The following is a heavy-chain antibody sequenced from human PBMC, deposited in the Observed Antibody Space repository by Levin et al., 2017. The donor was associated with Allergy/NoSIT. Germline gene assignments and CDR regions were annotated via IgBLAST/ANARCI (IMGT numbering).Heavy chain of an antibody. D-gene: IGHD2-21*02. CDR1: GFTFTDYG. Sequence: SLKISCAASGFTFTDYGMHWVRQAPAKGLEWVALIWYDGDDKYYTDSVRGRFTISRDNSKNTLYLRMNSLRAEDTAVYYCARNDLDAFDMWGQGTVVTVSS. CDR2: IWYDGDDK. V-gene: IGHV3-33*01. CDR3: ARNDLDAFDM. J-gene: IGHJ3*02.